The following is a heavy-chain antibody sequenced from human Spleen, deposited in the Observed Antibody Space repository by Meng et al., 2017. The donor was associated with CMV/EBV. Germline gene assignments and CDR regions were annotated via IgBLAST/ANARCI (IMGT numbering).Heavy chain of an antibody. J-gene: IGHJ2*01. Sequence: GESLKISCSASGFTFSSYSMSWVRQAPGKGLEWVSAISGSGGSTYYADSVKGRFTISRDNFKNTLYLQMTSLTAEDTAVYYCAKDPSGVPAVIFWYFDLWGRGTLVTVSS. CDR3: AKDPSGVPAVIFWYFDL. D-gene: IGHD2-2*01. CDR1: GFTFSSYS. V-gene: IGHV3-23*01. CDR2: ISGSGGST.